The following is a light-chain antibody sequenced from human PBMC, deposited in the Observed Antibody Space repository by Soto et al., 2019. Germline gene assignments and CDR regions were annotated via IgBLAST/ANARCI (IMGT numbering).Light chain of an antibody. J-gene: IGKJ2*01. CDR1: LDIDNY. Sequence: DIQMTQSPSSLSASVGDRVTITCQASLDIDNYLNWYQQKPGEAPKLVIYDASILETGVPSRFSGSGSGTDFTFTISSLQPEDVATYYCQHYHTLPMYTFGQGTRLEIK. CDR3: QHYHTLPMYT. V-gene: IGKV1-33*01. CDR2: DAS.